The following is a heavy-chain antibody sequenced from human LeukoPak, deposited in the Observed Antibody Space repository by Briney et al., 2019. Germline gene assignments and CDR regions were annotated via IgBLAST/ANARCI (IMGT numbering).Heavy chain of an antibody. CDR2: ISGSGGST. D-gene: IGHD4-17*01. Sequence: GGSLRLSCAASGFTFSSYAMSWVRQAPGKGLEWVSAISGSGGSTYYADSVKGRFTISRDNSKNTLCLQMNSLRAEDTAVYYCAKVGLGGDYEGYLDYWGQGTLVTVSS. CDR3: AKVGLGGDYEGYLDY. J-gene: IGHJ4*02. CDR1: GFTFSSYA. V-gene: IGHV3-23*01.